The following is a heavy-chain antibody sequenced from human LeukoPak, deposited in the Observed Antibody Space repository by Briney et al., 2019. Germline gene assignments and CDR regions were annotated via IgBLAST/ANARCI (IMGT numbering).Heavy chain of an antibody. V-gene: IGHV3-48*02. CDR2: ISGSGGTI. Sequence: GGSLRLSCAASGFTFSSYAMSWVRQAPEKGLEWVSYISGSGGTIYYTDSVKGRFTISRDNAKISLYLQMNSLRDEDTAVYYCARVVLTGYYFDAFDIWGQGTMVTVSS. CDR1: GFTFSSYA. J-gene: IGHJ3*02. D-gene: IGHD3-9*01. CDR3: ARVVLTGYYFDAFDI.